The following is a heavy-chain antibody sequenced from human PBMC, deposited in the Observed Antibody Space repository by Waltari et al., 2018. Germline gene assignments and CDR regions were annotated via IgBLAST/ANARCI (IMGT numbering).Heavy chain of an antibody. D-gene: IGHD3-10*01. CDR1: GYTFTSYA. Sequence: QVQLVQSGAEVKKPGASVTVSCKASGYTFTSYAMHWVRKAPGQRLEWMGWINAGNGNTKYSQKFQGRVTITRDTSGSTAYMELSSLRSEDTAVYYCARVTTGEYYYGSGSLYWFDPWGQGTLVTVSS. V-gene: IGHV1-3*01. J-gene: IGHJ5*02. CDR3: ARVTTGEYYYGSGSLYWFDP. CDR2: INAGNGNT.